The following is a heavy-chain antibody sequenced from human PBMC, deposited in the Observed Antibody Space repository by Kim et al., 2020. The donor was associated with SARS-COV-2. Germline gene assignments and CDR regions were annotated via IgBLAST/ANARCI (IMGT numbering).Heavy chain of an antibody. CDR3: AKSLLLRGSSGYYYFDY. Sequence: GGSLRLSCAASGFTFSSYAMSWVRQAPGKGLEWVPAISGSGGSTYYADSVKGRFTISRDNSKNTLYLQMNSLRAEDTSVYYCAKSLLLRGSSGYYYFDYWGQGTLVTVSS. J-gene: IGHJ4*02. CDR1: GFTFSSYA. CDR2: ISGSGGST. D-gene: IGHD3-22*01. V-gene: IGHV3-23*01.